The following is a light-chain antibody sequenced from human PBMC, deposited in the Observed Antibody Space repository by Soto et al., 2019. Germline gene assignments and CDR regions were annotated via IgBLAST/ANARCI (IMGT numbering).Light chain of an antibody. J-gene: IGLJ3*02. V-gene: IGLV2-14*01. CDR1: RSDVGGYNY. CDR3: SSYTSSSTWV. Sequence: QSALTQPASVSGSPGQSITISCTGTRSDVGGYNYVSWYQQHPGKAPQLLISEVSNRPSGVSNRFSGSKSGNTASLTISGLQAEDEADYYCSSYTSSSTWVFGGGTKLTVL. CDR2: EVS.